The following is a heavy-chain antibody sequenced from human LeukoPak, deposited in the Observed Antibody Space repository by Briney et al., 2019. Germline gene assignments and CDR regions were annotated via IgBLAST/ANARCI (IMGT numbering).Heavy chain of an antibody. Sequence: SETLSLTCTVSGGSISSFYWSWIRQPPGKALEWIGYIYYSGSTNYNPSLKSRVTISVDTSKKQFSLKLSSVTAADTAVYYCAREYYYDSSGYYPPHAFDIWGQGTMVTVSS. V-gene: IGHV4-59*01. D-gene: IGHD3-22*01. CDR2: IYYSGST. CDR3: AREYYYDSSGYYPPHAFDI. J-gene: IGHJ3*02. CDR1: GGSISSFY.